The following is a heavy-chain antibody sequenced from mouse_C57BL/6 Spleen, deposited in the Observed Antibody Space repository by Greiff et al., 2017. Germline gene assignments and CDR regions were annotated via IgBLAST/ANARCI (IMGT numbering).Heavy chain of an antibody. Sequence: QVQLQQSGPELVKPGASVKISCKASGYAFSSSWMNWVKQRPGKGLEWIGRIYPGDGDTNYNGKFKGKATLTADKSSSTAYMQLSRLTSEDSAVYFCARRGNYDYDGGDYYARDYWGQGTSVTVSS. V-gene: IGHV1-82*01. CDR2: IYPGDGDT. D-gene: IGHD2-4*01. CDR1: GYAFSSSW. J-gene: IGHJ4*01. CDR3: ARRGNYDYDGGDYYARDY.